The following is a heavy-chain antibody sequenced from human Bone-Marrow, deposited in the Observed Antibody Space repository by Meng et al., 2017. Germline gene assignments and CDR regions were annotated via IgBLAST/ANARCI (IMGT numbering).Heavy chain of an antibody. CDR1: GGTVSSYA. CDR2: IIPIFGTA. J-gene: IGHJ4*02. D-gene: IGHD6-25*01. Sequence: SVKVSCKASGGTVSSYAISWVRQAPGQGLEWMGGIIPIFGTANYAQKFQGRVTITADKSTSTAYMELSSRRSEDTAVYYCARDEDISAAGKLFGDYWGQGTLVTVSS. CDR3: ARDEDISAAGKLFGDY. V-gene: IGHV1-69*06.